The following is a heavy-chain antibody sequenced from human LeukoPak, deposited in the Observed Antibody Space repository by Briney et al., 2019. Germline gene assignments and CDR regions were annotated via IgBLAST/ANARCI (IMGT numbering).Heavy chain of an antibody. CDR1: GFTVSSNY. CDR2: IYSGGNT. V-gene: IGHV3-53*01. CDR3: AIGYCSGGHCYSVYFQH. D-gene: IGHD2-15*01. J-gene: IGHJ1*01. Sequence: GGSLRLSCAASGFTVSSNYMSWVRQAPGKGLEWVSVIYSGGNTYYADSVKGRFTISRDNSKNTLYLQMNSLRAEDTAVYYCAIGYCSGGHCYSVYFQHWGQGTLVTVSS.